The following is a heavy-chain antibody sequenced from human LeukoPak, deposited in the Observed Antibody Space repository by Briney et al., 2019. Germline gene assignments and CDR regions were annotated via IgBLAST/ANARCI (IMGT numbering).Heavy chain of an antibody. D-gene: IGHD3-3*01. J-gene: IGHJ4*02. CDR2: INHSGST. V-gene: IGHV4-34*01. Sequence: SETLSLTCAVYGGSFSGYYWSWIRQPPGKGLEWIGEINHSGSTNYNPSLKSRVTISVDTSKNQFSLKLSSVTAADTAVYYCARIEGNYDFWSGYYGQDYWGQGPLVTVSS. CDR3: ARIEGNYDFWSGYYGQDY. CDR1: GGSFSGYY.